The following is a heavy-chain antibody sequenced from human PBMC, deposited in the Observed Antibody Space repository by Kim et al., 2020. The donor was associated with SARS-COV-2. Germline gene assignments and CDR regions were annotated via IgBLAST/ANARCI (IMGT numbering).Heavy chain of an antibody. Sequence: NQHLHSRVTIQVDPSKNQVSLKLSTVTAADTAVYYCARVNSSSQYYFDYWGQGTLVTVSS. V-gene: IGHV4-34*01. D-gene: IGHD6-13*01. J-gene: IGHJ4*02. CDR3: ARVNSSSQYYFDY.